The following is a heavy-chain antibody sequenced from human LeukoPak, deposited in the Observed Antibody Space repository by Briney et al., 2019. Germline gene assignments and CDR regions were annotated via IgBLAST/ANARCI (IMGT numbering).Heavy chain of an antibody. D-gene: IGHD1-26*01. CDR3: TTGPSGSYNYDY. CDR1: GFTFSNAW. CDR2: IKSKTDGGTT. J-gene: IGHJ4*02. V-gene: IGHV3-15*01. Sequence: GGSLRLSCAASGFTFSNAWMSWVRQAPGKGLEWVGRIKSKTDGGTTDYAAPVKGRFTISRDDSKNTLYLQMNSLKTEDTAVYCCTTGPSGSYNYDYWGQGTLVTVSS.